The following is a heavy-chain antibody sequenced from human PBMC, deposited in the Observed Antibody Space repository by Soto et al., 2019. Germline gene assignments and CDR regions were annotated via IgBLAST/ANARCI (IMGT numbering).Heavy chain of an antibody. CDR1: GYTFTSYG. Sequence: ASVKVSCTASGYTFTSYGISWVRQAPGQRLEWMGWINAGNGNTKYSQKFQGRVTITRDTSASTAYMELSSLRSEDTAVYYCARTPGGIRRWFDPWGQGTLVTVSS. V-gene: IGHV1-3*01. CDR3: ARTPGGIRRWFDP. D-gene: IGHD1-20*01. J-gene: IGHJ5*02. CDR2: INAGNGNT.